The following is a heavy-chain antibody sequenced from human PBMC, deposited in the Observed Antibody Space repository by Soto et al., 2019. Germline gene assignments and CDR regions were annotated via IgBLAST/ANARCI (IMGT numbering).Heavy chain of an antibody. CDR2: IYYSGST. D-gene: IGHD4-17*01. V-gene: IGHV4-59*01. Sequence: SETLSLTCTVSGGSISSYYWSWIRQPPGKGLEWIGYIYYSGSTNYNPSLKSRVTISVDTSKNQFSLKLSSVTAADTAVYYCARGTYGDYNYYFDYWGQGTRVTVAS. CDR3: ARGTYGDYNYYFDY. CDR1: GGSISSYY. J-gene: IGHJ4*02.